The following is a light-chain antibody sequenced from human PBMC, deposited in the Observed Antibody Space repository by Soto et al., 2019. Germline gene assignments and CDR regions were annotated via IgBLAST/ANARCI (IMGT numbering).Light chain of an antibody. CDR2: DVT. CDR3: NSYVAGSNV. V-gene: IGLV2-23*02. CDR1: NSDVGAFNL. Sequence: QSASVSGSPGQSITISCTGTNSDVGAFNLVSWYQQHPGKAPELLICDVTQRPSGVSKRFSGSKSGNTASLTIFGLQAEDEADYYCNSYVAGSNVFGTGTQLTVL. J-gene: IGLJ1*01.